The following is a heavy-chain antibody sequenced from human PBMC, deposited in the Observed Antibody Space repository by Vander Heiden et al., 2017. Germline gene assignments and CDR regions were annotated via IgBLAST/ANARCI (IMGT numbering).Heavy chain of an antibody. CDR2: IYTRGST. V-gene: IGHV4-4*07. J-gene: IGHJ3*02. CDR1: GGSISSYY. D-gene: IGHD6-19*01. CDR3: AREGQWLVRGAFDI. Sequence: QVQLQESGPGLVQPSETLSLTCTVSGGSISSYYWSWIRQPAGKGLEWMGRIYTRGSTNYTPSLKSRVTMSVDTSKNQFSLKLSSVTAADTAVYYCAREGQWLVRGAFDIWGQGTMVTVSS.